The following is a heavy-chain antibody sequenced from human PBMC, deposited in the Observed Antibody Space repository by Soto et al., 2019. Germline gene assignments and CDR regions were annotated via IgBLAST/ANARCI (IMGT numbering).Heavy chain of an antibody. V-gene: IGHV3-21*01. CDR1: GFTFSSYS. D-gene: IGHD3-10*01. J-gene: IGHJ5*02. CDR3: TAVFSSDSGGYYPNWFGP. Sequence: GGSLRLSCAASGFTFSSYSMNWVRQAPGKGLEWVSSISSSSSYIYYADSVKGRFTISRDNAKNSLYLQMNSLRAEDTAVYYCTAVFSSDSGGYYPNWFGPWGQGTLVTVSS. CDR2: ISSSSSYI.